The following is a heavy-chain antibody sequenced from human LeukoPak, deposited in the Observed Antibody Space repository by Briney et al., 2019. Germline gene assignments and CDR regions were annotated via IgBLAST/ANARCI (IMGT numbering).Heavy chain of an antibody. CDR1: GFTFSSYS. CDR3: ARDYSLVVRGINYYYHMDV. D-gene: IGHD3-10*01. V-gene: IGHV3-21*01. CDR2: ISSSSKYI. Sequence: GGSLRLSCEVSGFTFSSYSMNWVRQAPGKGVEWVSCISSSSKYIYYADSVKGRFTVSRDNAKNSLYLQMNSLRAEDTAVYYCARDYSLVVRGINYYYHMDVWGKGTTVTISS. J-gene: IGHJ6*03.